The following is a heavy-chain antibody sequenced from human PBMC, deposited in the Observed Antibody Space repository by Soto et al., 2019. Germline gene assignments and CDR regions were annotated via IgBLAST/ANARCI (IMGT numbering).Heavy chain of an antibody. Sequence: EVQLLESGGGLIQPGGSLRLSCAASGFTFRSYAMTWVRQAPGKGLEWVSAISSFGGNTYYADSVKGRFTISRDNSKSTVYLQMNTLRAEDTAVYYCAKGDNGNIRGWFDPWGQGTLVTVSS. CDR2: ISSFGGNT. CDR3: AKGDNGNIRGWFDP. V-gene: IGHV3-23*01. J-gene: IGHJ5*02. CDR1: GFTFRSYA. D-gene: IGHD1-20*01.